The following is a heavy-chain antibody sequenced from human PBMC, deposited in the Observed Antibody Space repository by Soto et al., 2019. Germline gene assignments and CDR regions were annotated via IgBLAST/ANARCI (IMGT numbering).Heavy chain of an antibody. CDR1: GGTFSNYP. CDR2: IIPLFGTV. CDR3: ARGNHRWLQLWYFDL. Sequence: QVQLVQSGAEVKKPGSSVKVSCKASGGTFSNYPVSWVRQAPGLGLEWMGGIIPLFGTVNYAQKFQGRLTITADESPSTAYMELSSLRSDDTAVYYCARGNHRWLQLWYFDLWGRGTLVTVSS. D-gene: IGHD5-12*01. J-gene: IGHJ2*01. V-gene: IGHV1-69*12.